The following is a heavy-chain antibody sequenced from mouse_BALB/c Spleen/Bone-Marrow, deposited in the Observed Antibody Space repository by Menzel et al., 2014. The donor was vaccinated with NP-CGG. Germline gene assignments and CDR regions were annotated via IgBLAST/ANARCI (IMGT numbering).Heavy chain of an antibody. Sequence: EVQLVESGGGLVKPGGSLKLSCAASGFTFSNFAVSWVRQTPDKRLEWVASISSGGSAYYPDSVKGRLSISRDNARDILFLQMSSLRSEDTAMYYCARGYDYDFDYWGQGTTLTVSS. D-gene: IGHD2-4*01. CDR2: ISSGGSA. CDR1: GFTFSNFA. V-gene: IGHV5-6-5*01. CDR3: ARGYDYDFDY. J-gene: IGHJ2*01.